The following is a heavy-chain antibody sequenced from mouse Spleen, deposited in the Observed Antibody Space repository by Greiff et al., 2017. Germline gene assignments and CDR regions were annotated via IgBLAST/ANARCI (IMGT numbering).Heavy chain of an antibody. CDR3: ARIRIITTVVGEGYYFDY. CDR1: GYAFSSYW. D-gene: IGHD1-1*01. V-gene: IGHV1-80*01. J-gene: IGHJ2*01. Sequence: QVQLQQSGAELVKPGASVKISCKASGYAFSSYWMNWVKQRPGKGLEWIGQIYPGDGDTNYNGKFKGKATLTADKSSSTAYMQLSSLTSEDSAVYFCARIRIITTVVGEGYYFDYWGQGTTLTVSS. CDR2: IYPGDGDT.